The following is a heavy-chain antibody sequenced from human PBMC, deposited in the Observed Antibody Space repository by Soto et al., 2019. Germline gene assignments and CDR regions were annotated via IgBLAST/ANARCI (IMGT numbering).Heavy chain of an antibody. CDR2: INAGNGNT. CDR1: GYTVTSYA. V-gene: IGHV1-3*01. J-gene: IGHJ4*02. Sequence: ASVKVSCKASGYTVTSYAMHWVRQAPGQRLEWMGWINAGNGNTKYSQKFQGRVTITRDTSASTAYMELSSLRSEDTAVYYCARGPGGPDGPGDYWGQGTPVTVS. CDR3: ARGPGGPDGPGDY. D-gene: IGHD2-15*01.